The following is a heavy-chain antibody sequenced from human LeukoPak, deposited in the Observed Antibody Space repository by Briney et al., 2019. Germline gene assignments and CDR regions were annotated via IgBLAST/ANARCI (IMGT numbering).Heavy chain of an antibody. Sequence: GGSLRLSCAASGFTFSSYSMNWVRQAPGKGLEWVSSISSSSSYIYYADSVKGRFTISRDNAKNSLYLQMNGLRAEDTAVYYCARDSAYGSGSYSHNWGQGTLVTVSS. CDR1: GFTFSSYS. V-gene: IGHV3-21*01. J-gene: IGHJ4*02. D-gene: IGHD3-10*01. CDR3: ARDSAYGSGSYSHN. CDR2: ISSSSSYI.